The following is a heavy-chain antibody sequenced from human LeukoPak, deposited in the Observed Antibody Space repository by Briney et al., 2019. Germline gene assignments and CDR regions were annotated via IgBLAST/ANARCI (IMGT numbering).Heavy chain of an antibody. Sequence: ASVKVSCKASGYTFSGYYLHWVRQAPGQGLEWMGRIIPILGIANYAQKFQGRVTITADKSTSTAYMELSSLRSEDTAVYYCARDRAITIFGVVYNWFDPWGQGTLVTVSS. D-gene: IGHD3-3*01. CDR1: GYTFSGYY. V-gene: IGHV1-69*04. CDR3: ARDRAITIFGVVYNWFDP. CDR2: IIPILGIA. J-gene: IGHJ5*02.